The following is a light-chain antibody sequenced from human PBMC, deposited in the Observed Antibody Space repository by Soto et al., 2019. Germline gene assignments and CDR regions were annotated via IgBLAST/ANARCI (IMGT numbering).Light chain of an antibody. Sequence: EIELTQSPATLSLSPGERATLSFSASQSVSSYYLAWYQQKPGQAPRLLIYAASSRATGIPDRFSGGGSGTDFTLTISRLEPEDFAVYYCQQCGSSPWTFGQGTKVDIK. CDR1: QSVSSYY. J-gene: IGKJ1*01. CDR3: QQCGSSPWT. CDR2: AAS. V-gene: IGKV3-20*01.